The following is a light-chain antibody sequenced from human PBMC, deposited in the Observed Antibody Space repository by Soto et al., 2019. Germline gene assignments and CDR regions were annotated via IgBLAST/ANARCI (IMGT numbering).Light chain of an antibody. J-gene: IGKJ4*01. CDR2: DAS. V-gene: IGKV3-20*01. CDR1: QSVPKNY. Sequence: PGERATLSCRASQSVPKNYLAWYQQKPGQAPRLLIHDASSRATGIPDRFSGSGSGTDFTLTISRLEPEDFAVYYCQQCSTSPLPFGGGTKVEIK. CDR3: QQCSTSPLP.